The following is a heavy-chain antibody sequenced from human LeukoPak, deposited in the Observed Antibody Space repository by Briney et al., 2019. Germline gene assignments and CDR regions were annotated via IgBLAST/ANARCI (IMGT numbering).Heavy chain of an antibody. D-gene: IGHD5-12*01. CDR3: TTRLRNHFDY. Sequence: PGGSLRLSCTTSGFIFSAYTMNGLRQAPGKGLEWVSTISDGSRDTHYAGSVKGRFTISRDDSQNIVYLRMDSLRAEDTALYYCTTRLRNHFDYWGQGTQVTVSS. CDR1: GFIFSAYT. V-gene: IGHV3-23*01. CDR2: ISDGSRDT. J-gene: IGHJ4*02.